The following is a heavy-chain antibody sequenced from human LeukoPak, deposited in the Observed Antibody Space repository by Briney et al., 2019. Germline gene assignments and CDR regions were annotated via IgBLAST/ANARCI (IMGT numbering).Heavy chain of an antibody. J-gene: IGHJ4*02. CDR1: GGTFSSYA. CDR3: ASPIAVAGPLGY. V-gene: IGHV1-69*13. CDR2: IIPIFGTA. Sequence: GASVKVSCKASGGTFSSYAISWVRQAPGQGLEWMGGIIPIFGTANYAQKFQGRVTITADESTSTAYMELSSLRSEDTAVYYCASPIAVAGPLGYWGQGTLVTVSS. D-gene: IGHD6-19*01.